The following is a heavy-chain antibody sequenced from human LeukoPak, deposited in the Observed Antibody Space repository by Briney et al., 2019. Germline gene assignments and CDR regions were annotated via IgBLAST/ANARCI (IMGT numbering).Heavy chain of an antibody. V-gene: IGHV3-30*18. CDR1: GFTFSSYG. CDR2: ISYDGSNK. D-gene: IGHD3-10*01. Sequence: GGSLRLSCAASGFTFSSYGMHWVRQAPGKGLEWVAVISYDGSNKYYADSVKGRFTISRDNSKNTLYLQMNSLRAEDTAVYYCAKDGGSGKVLSFDYWGQGTPVTVSS. CDR3: AKDGGSGKVLSFDY. J-gene: IGHJ4*02.